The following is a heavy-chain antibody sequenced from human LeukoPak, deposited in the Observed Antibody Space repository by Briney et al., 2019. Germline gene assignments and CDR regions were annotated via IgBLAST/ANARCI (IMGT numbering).Heavy chain of an antibody. D-gene: IGHD7-27*01. CDR3: ARDPSAGDKGDY. J-gene: IGHJ4*02. CDR2: IYYSGST. CDR1: GGSISSSSYY. Sequence: SETLSLTCTVSGGSISSSSYYWGWIRQPPGKGLEWIGSIYYSGSTYYNPSLKSRVTISVDTSKNQFSLKLSSVTAADTAVYYCARDPSAGDKGDYWGQGTLVTVSS. V-gene: IGHV4-39*07.